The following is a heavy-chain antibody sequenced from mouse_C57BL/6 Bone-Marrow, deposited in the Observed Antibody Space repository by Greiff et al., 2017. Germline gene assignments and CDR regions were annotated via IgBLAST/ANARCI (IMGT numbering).Heavy chain of an antibody. CDR2: ISSGGSYT. Sequence: EVQRVESGGDLVKPGGSLKLSCAASGFTFSSYGMSWVRQTPDKRLEWLATISSGGSYTNYPDSVKGRFTISTDNAKNTLYLQMSSLKSKDTDMCYCARPPVGYLDDGGKGTTLTVAS. CDR3: ARPPVGYLDD. J-gene: IGHJ2*01. V-gene: IGHV5-6*01. CDR1: GFTFSSYG.